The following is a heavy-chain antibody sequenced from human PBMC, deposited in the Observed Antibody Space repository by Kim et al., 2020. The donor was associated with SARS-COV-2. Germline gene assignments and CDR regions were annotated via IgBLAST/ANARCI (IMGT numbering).Heavy chain of an antibody. V-gene: IGHV3-23*01. D-gene: IGHD3-10*01. CDR3: AKEWWVG. J-gene: IGHJ4*02. Sequence: SGVHTDYVDPVKCRFTISRDSSKNTLYLLMNSLRAEDTAVYYCAKEWWVGWGQGPLVTVSS. CDR2: SGVHT.